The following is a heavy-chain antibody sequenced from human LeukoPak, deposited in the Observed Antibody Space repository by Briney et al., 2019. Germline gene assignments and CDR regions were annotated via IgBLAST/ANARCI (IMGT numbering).Heavy chain of an antibody. CDR1: GFTFSSYS. CDR3: ASQATMIA. V-gene: IGHV3-21*01. D-gene: IGHD3-22*01. CDR2: IRSSSSYI. J-gene: IGHJ4*02. Sequence: GGSLRLSCAASGFTFSSYSMNWVRQAPGKGLEWVSSIRSSSSYIYYADSVKGRFTISRDNAKNSLYLQMNSLRAEDTAVYYCASQATMIAWGQGTLVTVSS.